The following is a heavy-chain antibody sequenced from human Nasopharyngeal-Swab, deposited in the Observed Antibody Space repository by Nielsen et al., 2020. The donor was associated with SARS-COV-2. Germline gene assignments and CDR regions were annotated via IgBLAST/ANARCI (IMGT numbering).Heavy chain of an antibody. V-gene: IGHV3-30*04. CDR1: GFIFSSYA. J-gene: IGHJ4*02. Sequence: GGSLRLSCAASGFIFSSYAMHWVRQAPGKGLEWVAVISYDGSNKYYADSVKGRFTISRDNSKNTLYLQMNSLRAEDTAVYYCARAGSSWLGFYFDYWGQGTLVTVSS. CDR2: ISYDGSNK. D-gene: IGHD6-13*01. CDR3: ARAGSSWLGFYFDY.